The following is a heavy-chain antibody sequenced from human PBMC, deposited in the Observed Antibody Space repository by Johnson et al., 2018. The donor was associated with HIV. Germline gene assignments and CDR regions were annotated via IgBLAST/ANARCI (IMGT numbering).Heavy chain of an antibody. D-gene: IGHD3-16*01. J-gene: IGHJ3*01. CDR1: GFSFSTYA. CDR2: ISSNGGST. V-gene: IGHV3-64*07. CDR3: AKDLGANKDDEGATDYYDRSVAYPVPDPRAVVGAFDV. Sequence: GDSVQPGGSLRLSCAASGFSFSTYAMHWVRQAPGKGLAYVSAISSNGGSTYYADFVDGRFIISRAHSKTTLHIQMGSLSPEDRAVYYCAKDLGANKDDEGATDYYDRSVAYPVPDPRAVVGAFDVWGQGTMVTVSS.